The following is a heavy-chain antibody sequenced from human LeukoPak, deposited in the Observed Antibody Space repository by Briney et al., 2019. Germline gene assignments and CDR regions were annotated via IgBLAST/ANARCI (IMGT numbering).Heavy chain of an antibody. CDR1: GYSISRGYY. Sequence: SETLSLTCTVSGYSISRGYYWGWIRQPPGEGLEWIASIYHSGSTYYNPSLKSRVTISVDTSKNQFSLNLNSVTAADTAVYYCARGGSGWSPYYWGQGTLVTVSS. V-gene: IGHV4-38-2*02. CDR2: IYHSGST. D-gene: IGHD6-19*01. CDR3: ARGGSGWSPYY. J-gene: IGHJ4*02.